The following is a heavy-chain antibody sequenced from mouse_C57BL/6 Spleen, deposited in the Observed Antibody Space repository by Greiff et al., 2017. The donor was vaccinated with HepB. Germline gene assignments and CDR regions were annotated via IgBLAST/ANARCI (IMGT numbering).Heavy chain of an antibody. V-gene: IGHV1-82*01. J-gene: IGHJ4*01. Sequence: VQLQESGPELVKPGASVKISCKASGYAFSSSWMNWVKQRPGKGLEWIGRIYPGDGDTNYKGKFKGKATLTADKSSSTAYMQLSSLTSEDSAVYFCSRSDAPYYAMDYWGQGTSVTVSS. CDR2: IYPGDGDT. CDR3: SRSDAPYYAMDY. CDR1: GYAFSSSW.